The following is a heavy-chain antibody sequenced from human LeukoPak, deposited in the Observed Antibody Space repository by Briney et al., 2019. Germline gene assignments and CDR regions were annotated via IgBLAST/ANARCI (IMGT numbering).Heavy chain of an antibody. CDR3: ASRYYDSSGYYPDAFDI. D-gene: IGHD3-22*01. J-gene: IGHJ3*02. CDR1: GFTFSSYS. V-gene: IGHV3-53*01. Sequence: GGSLRLSCAASGFTFSSYSMNWVRQAPGKGLEWVSVIYSGGSTYYADSVKGRFTISRDNSKNTLYLQMNSLRAEDTAVYYCASRYYDSSGYYPDAFDIWGQGTMVTVSS. CDR2: IYSGGST.